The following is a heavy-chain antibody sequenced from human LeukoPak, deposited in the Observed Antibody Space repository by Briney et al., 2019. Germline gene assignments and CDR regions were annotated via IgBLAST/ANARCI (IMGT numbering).Heavy chain of an antibody. J-gene: IGHJ4*02. V-gene: IGHV1-8*01. CDR1: GYTFTSYD. CDR2: MNPNSGNT. CDR3: ARATNGGSGFDY. D-gene: IGHD7-27*01. Sequence: ASVKVSCKASGYTFTSYDINWARQATGQGLEWMGWMNPNSGNTGYAQKFQGRVTMTRNTSISTAYMELSSLRSEDTAVYYCARATNGGSGFDYWGQGTLVTVSS.